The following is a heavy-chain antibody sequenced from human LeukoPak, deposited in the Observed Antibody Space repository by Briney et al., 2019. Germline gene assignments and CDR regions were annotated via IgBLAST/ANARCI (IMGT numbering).Heavy chain of an antibody. CDR2: IYPGDSDT. Sequence: GESLKISCEGSGYSFINYWIGWVRQMPGKGLEWTGIIYPGDSDTRCSPSFQGQVTISADKSITTAYLRWSSLKASDTAIYYCARQAVSGPYDAFDIWGQGTLVTVSS. J-gene: IGHJ3*02. CDR1: GYSFINYW. CDR3: ARQAVSGPYDAFDI. D-gene: IGHD6-19*01. V-gene: IGHV5-51*01.